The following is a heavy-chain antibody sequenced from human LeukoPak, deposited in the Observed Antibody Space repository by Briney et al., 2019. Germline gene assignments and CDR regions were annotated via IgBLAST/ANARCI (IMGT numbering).Heavy chain of an antibody. V-gene: IGHV4-34*01. CDR1: VGSFSGYY. CDR2: INHSGST. Sequence: SETLSLTCAVYVGSFSGYYWSWIRQPPGKGLEWIGEINHSGSTNYNPSLKSRVTISVDTSKNQFSLKLSSVTAADTAVYFCARRTKTIFGVVPYYYMDVWGKGTTVTVSS. J-gene: IGHJ6*03. D-gene: IGHD3-3*01. CDR3: ARRTKTIFGVVPYYYMDV.